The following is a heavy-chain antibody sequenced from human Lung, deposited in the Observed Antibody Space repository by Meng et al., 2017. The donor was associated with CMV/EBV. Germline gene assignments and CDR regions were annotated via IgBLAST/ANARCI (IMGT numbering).Heavy chain of an antibody. CDR1: GFTFSDYY. D-gene: IGHD2-2*01. V-gene: IGHV3-11*01. J-gene: IGHJ5*02. CDR2: ISGSRSTI. CDR3: ARVDYQTNRGRWFDP. Sequence: SCAASGFTFSDYYMSWIRQAPGKGLEWVSYISGSRSTIYYGDSVKGRFTISRDNAKNSLYLQMNSLRAEDTAVYYCARVDYQTNRGRWFDPLGQGXLVTVSS.